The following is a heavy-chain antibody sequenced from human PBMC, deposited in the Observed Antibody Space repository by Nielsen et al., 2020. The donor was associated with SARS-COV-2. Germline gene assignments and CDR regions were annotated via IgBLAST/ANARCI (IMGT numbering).Heavy chain of an antibody. Sequence: SLKISCAASGFTFSCYGMYWVRQAPGKGLEWVALISNDESKIYYSDSVKGRFTISRDNSNKSLYLQMNSLRPEDTAVYYCTSEMATWGQGTPVTVSS. D-gene: IGHD5-24*01. CDR1: GFTFSCYG. CDR2: ISNDESKI. V-gene: IGHV3-30*03. CDR3: TSEMAT. J-gene: IGHJ4*02.